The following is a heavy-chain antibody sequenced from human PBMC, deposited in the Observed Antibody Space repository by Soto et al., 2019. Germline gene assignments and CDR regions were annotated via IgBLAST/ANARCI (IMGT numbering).Heavy chain of an antibody. Sequence: QVQLVESGGGVVQPGRSLRLSCAASGFTFSSYGMHWVRQAPGKGLEWVAVIWSDGSNKYYADSVKGRFTISRDNSKNTLYLQMNSLIAEDTAVYYCAREGVAPSWYFDLWGRGTLVNVSS. D-gene: IGHD2-15*01. CDR1: GFTFSSYG. CDR2: IWSDGSNK. CDR3: AREGVAPSWYFDL. V-gene: IGHV3-33*01. J-gene: IGHJ2*01.